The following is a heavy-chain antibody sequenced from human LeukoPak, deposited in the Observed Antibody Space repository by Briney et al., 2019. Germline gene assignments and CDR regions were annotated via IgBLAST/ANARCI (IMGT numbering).Heavy chain of an antibody. CDR1: GYTLTELS. V-gene: IGHV1-24*01. Sequence: ASVKVSCKVSGYTLTELSMHWVRQAPGKGLEWMGGFDPEDGETIYAQKFQGRVTMTEDTSTDTAYMELSSLRSEDTAVYYRATSGPTIFGVVIRYGMDVWGQGTTVTVSS. J-gene: IGHJ6*02. CDR3: ATSGPTIFGVVIRYGMDV. CDR2: FDPEDGET. D-gene: IGHD3-3*01.